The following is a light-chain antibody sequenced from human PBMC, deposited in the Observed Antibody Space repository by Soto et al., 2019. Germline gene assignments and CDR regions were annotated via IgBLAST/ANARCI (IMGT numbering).Light chain of an antibody. V-gene: IGLV2-14*01. CDR1: SNDVGGYNY. Sequence: QSALTQPASVSGSPGQSITISCTGTSNDVGGYNYVSWYQQHPGKAPQLIIYEVSNRLSGVSHRFSGSKSGDTASLTISGLQAEDGDDYYCSSYTAFSTWVFGGGTKLTVL. CDR2: EVS. CDR3: SSYTAFSTWV. J-gene: IGLJ3*02.